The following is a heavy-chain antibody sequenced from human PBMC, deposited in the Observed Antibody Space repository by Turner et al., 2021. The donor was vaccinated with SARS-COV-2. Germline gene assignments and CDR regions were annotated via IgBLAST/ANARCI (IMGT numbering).Heavy chain of an antibody. V-gene: IGHV4-39*01. J-gene: IGHJ6*02. Sequence: QLQLQESGPGLVKPSETLSLTCTVSGGSISSSSYYWGWIRQPPGKVLEWIGSIYYSGSTYYNPSLKSRVTISVDTSKNQFSLKLSSVTAADTAVYYCAGEEVVFRASHTLYYYGMDVWGQGTTVTVSS. CDR3: AGEEVVFRASHTLYYYGMDV. CDR1: GGSISSSSYY. CDR2: IYYSGST. D-gene: IGHD3-22*01.